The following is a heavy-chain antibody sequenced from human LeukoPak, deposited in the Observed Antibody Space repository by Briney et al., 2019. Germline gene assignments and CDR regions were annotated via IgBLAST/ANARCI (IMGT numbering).Heavy chain of an antibody. D-gene: IGHD6-19*01. V-gene: IGHV3-48*01. J-gene: IGHJ3*02. CDR3: AKDSGYSSGWYGRGYDAFDI. CDR2: ISSSSSTI. Sequence: GGSLRLSCAASGFTFSSYSMSWVRQAPGKGLEWVSYISSSSSTIYYADSVKGRFTISRDNAKNSLYLQMNSLRAEDTAVYYCAKDSGYSSGWYGRGYDAFDIWGQGTMVTVSS. CDR1: GFTFSSYS.